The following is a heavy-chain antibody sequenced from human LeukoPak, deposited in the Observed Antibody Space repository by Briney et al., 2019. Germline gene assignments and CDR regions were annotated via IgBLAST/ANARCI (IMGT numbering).Heavy chain of an antibody. Sequence: GEALKISCKGSGYSFTSYWIGWGRQMPGKGLEWLGIIYPGDSDYRYNPPFQGQVTISADKSITTAYLQRSSLKASDTATYYCARNLGTYGSGSTPFDLWGQGTLVTVSS. CDR2: IYPGDSDY. CDR1: GYSFTSYW. V-gene: IGHV5-51*01. CDR3: ARNLGTYGSGSTPFDL. D-gene: IGHD3-10*01. J-gene: IGHJ4*02.